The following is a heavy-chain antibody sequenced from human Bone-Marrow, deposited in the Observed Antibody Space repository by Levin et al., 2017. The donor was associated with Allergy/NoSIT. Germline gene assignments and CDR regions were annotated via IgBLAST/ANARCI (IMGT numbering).Heavy chain of an antibody. J-gene: IGHJ4*02. D-gene: IGHD6-13*01. CDR2: ISGSGGST. V-gene: IGHV3-23*01. CDR3: AKEHIAAAGTGLRFDY. CDR1: GFTFTSYA. Sequence: ETLSLTCAASGFTFTSYAMSWVRQAPGKGLEWVSAISGSGGSTYYADSVKGRFTISRDNSTNTLYLQMNSLRAEDTAVYYCAKEHIAAAGTGLRFDYWGQGTLVTVSS.